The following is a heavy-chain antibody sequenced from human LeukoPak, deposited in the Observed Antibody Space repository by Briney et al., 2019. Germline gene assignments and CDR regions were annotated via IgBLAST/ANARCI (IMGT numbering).Heavy chain of an antibody. V-gene: IGHV3-74*01. D-gene: IGHD6-19*01. CDR2: INSDGSTT. CDR1: GFTFSSYW. CDR3: ARSRWLDAFDY. J-gene: IGHJ4*02. Sequence: GRSLRLSCAVSGFTFSSYWMHWVRQAPGKGLVWVSRINSDGSTTNYADSVKGRFTISRDNAKNTLYLQMNSLRADDTAVYYCARSRWLDAFDYWGQGTLVTVSS.